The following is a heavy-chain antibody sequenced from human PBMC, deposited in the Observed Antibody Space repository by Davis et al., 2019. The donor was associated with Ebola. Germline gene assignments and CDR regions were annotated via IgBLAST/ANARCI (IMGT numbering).Heavy chain of an antibody. CDR2: VKPGVDT. CDR1: GGSFSGYY. D-gene: IGHD6-19*01. Sequence: SETLSLTCAVYGGSFSGYYYTWIRQSPGKGLEWIGEVKPGVDTNANPSLRSRVTISGDTSKNQFSLKLSSVTAADTAVYYCGRNGYSSGWYSLDYWGQGTLVTVSS. V-gene: IGHV4-34*01. CDR3: GRNGYSSGWYSLDY. J-gene: IGHJ4*02.